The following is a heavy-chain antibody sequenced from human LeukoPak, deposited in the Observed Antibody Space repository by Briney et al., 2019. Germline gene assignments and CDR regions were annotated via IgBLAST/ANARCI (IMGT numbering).Heavy chain of an antibody. CDR2: ISWNSGSI. Sequence: GGSLRLSCAASGFTFDDYAMHWVRQAPGKGLEWVSGISWNSGSIGYADSVKGRFTISRDNAKNSLYLQMNSLRAEDTALYYCAKDLGYCTNGVCYTGWHYYYGMDVWGQGTTVTVSS. CDR3: AKDLGYCTNGVCYTGWHYYYGMDV. CDR1: GFTFDDYA. D-gene: IGHD2-8*01. V-gene: IGHV3-9*01. J-gene: IGHJ6*02.